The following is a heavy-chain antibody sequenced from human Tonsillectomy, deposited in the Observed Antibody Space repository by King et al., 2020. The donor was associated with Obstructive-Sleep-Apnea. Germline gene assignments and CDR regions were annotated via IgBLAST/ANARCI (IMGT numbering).Heavy chain of an antibody. Sequence: HVQLQESGPGLVKPSETLSLTCTVSGGSINNHYWSWIRQPPGKGLEWIGHIYYSGRADYNPSLKSRVTISIDASKNQFSLKLRSVTAADTAVYFCASGGGTKYYWGQGTLVTVSS. J-gene: IGHJ4*02. CDR3: ASGGGTKYY. V-gene: IGHV4-59*08. CDR2: IYYSGRA. CDR1: GGSINNHY. D-gene: IGHD1-26*01.